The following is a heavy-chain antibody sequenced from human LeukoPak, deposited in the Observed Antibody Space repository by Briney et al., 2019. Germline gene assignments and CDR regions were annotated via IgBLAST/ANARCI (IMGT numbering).Heavy chain of an antibody. V-gene: IGHV6-1*01. CDR1: GDSVSSNSAA. CDR3: AKLGDSST. CDR2: TYYRSKWYN. D-gene: IGHD6-19*01. J-gene: IGHJ5*02. Sequence: SQTLSLTCAVSGDSVSSNSAAWSWIRQSPSRGLEWLGRTYYRSKWYNDYAVSVKSRIIINPDTSKNQFSLQLNSVTPEDTAVYYCAKLGDSSTWGQGTLVTVSS.